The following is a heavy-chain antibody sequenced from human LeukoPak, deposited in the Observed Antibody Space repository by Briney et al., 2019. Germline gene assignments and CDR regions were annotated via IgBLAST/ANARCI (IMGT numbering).Heavy chain of an antibody. CDR1: GGSISSYY. D-gene: IGHD2-21*02. Sequence: SETLSLTCTVSGGSISSYYWSWIRQPPGKGLEWIGYIYYSGSTNYNPSLKSRVTISVDTSKNQFSLKLSSVTAADTAVYYCARHSFPCGGDCYRSPGVWFDPWGQGTLVTVSS. CDR2: IYYSGST. CDR3: ARHSFPCGGDCYRSPGVWFDP. J-gene: IGHJ5*02. V-gene: IGHV4-59*08.